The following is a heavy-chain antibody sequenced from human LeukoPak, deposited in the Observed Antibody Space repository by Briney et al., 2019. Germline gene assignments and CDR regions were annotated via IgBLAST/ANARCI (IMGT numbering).Heavy chain of an antibody. Sequence: APVKVSCKASGGTFSSYAIGWVRQAPGQGLEWMGGIIPIFGTANYAQKFQGRVTITADESTSTAYMELSSLRSEDTAVYYCARDSYYGSGSYYKGDYWGQGTLVTVSS. CDR1: GGTFSSYA. CDR3: ARDSYYGSGSYYKGDY. V-gene: IGHV1-69*13. D-gene: IGHD3-10*01. CDR2: IIPIFGTA. J-gene: IGHJ4*02.